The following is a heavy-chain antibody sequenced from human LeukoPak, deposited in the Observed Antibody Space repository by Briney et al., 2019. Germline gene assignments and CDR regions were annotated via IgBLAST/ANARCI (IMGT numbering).Heavy chain of an antibody. Sequence: SETLSLTCTVSGGSISNYYWSWIRQPPGKGLEWIGYIYYSGTTNYNPSLKSRVTISVDTSKNQFSLKLSSVTAADTAVYYCARGYSKSASYYFDYWGQGTLVTVSS. V-gene: IGHV4-59*12. CDR1: GGSISNYY. CDR2: IYYSGTT. D-gene: IGHD4-11*01. CDR3: ARGYSKSASYYFDY. J-gene: IGHJ4*02.